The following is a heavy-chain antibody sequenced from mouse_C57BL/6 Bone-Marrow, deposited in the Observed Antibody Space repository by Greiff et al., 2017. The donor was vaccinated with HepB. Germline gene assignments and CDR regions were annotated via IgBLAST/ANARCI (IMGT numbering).Heavy chain of an antibody. CDR3: AVYDGFAY. Sequence: EVQGVESGGDLVKPGGSLKLSCAASGFTFSSYGMSWVRQTPDKRLEWVATISSGGSYTYYPDSVKGRFTISRDNAKNTLYLQMSSLKSEDTAMYYCAVYDGFAYWGQGTLVTVSA. CDR1: GFTFSSYG. D-gene: IGHD2-12*01. J-gene: IGHJ3*01. V-gene: IGHV5-6*01. CDR2: ISSGGSYT.